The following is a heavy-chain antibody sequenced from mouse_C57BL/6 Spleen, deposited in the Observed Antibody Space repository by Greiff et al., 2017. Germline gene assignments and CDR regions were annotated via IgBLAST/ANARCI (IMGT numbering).Heavy chain of an antibody. D-gene: IGHD1-1*01. V-gene: IGHV1-15*01. CDR2: IDPGDGGT. CDR3: SPSTTVVGGYYAMGD. Sequence: VKLQESGAELVRPGTSVTLSCKASGYTFTDYEMHWVKQTPVHGLEWIGAIDPGDGGTAYNQKFKGKAILTADKSSSTAYMEFRSLTSEDSAVYSCSPSTTVVGGYYAMGDRGQAISVSAS. J-gene: IGHJ4*01. CDR1: GYTFTDYE.